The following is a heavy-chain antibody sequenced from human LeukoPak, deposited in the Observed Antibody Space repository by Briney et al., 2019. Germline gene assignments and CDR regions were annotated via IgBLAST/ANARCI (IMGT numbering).Heavy chain of an antibody. D-gene: IGHD5-18*01. V-gene: IGHV3-21*01. J-gene: IGHJ4*02. Sequence: PGGSLRLSCAASGFTFSTYSMNWVRQAPGKGLEWVSSISSTSNYIYYADSVKGRFTISRDNSKNTLHLQMNSLRAEDTAIYYCGRDNAGGPGRDSYGSDYWGQGTLVTVSS. CDR1: GFTFSTYS. CDR2: ISSTSNYI. CDR3: GRDNAGGPGRDSYGSDY.